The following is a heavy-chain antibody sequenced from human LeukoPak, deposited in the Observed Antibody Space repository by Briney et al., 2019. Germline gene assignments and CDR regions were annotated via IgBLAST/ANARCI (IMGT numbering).Heavy chain of an antibody. CDR3: VKALGDYYYYYGMDV. Sequence: PGGSLRLSCSASGFTFSSYAMHWVRQAPGKGLEYVSAISSNGGSTYYADSVKGGFAISRDNSKNTLYLQMSSLRAEDTAVYYCVKALGDYYYYYGMDVWGQGTTVTVSS. CDR1: GFTFSSYA. V-gene: IGHV3-64D*06. CDR2: ISSNGGST. J-gene: IGHJ6*02. D-gene: IGHD4-17*01.